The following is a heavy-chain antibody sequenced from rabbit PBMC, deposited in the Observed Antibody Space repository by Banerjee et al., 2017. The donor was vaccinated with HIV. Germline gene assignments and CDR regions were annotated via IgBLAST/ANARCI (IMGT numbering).Heavy chain of an antibody. V-gene: IGHV1S45*01. CDR3: ARRPTISSYCLDL. CDR2: IYAGSSGST. CDR1: GFSFSSSYW. Sequence: QEQLVESGGDLVKPGASLTLTCTASGFSFSSSYWISWVRQAPGKGLEWIACIYAGSSGSTYYASWAKGRFTVSKTSSTTVTLQMSSLTVADTATYFCARRPTISSYCLDLWGPGTLVTVS. J-gene: IGHJ6*01. D-gene: IGHD8-1*01.